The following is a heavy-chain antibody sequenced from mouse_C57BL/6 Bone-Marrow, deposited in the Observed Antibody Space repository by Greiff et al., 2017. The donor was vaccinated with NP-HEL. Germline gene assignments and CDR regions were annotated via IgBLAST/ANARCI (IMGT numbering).Heavy chain of an antibody. CDR3: TTTLLFDY. J-gene: IGHJ2*01. Sequence: DVKLVESGAELVRPGASVKLSCTASGFNIKDDYMHWVKQRPEQGLEWIGWIDPENGDTEYASKFQGKATITADTSSNTAYLQLSSLTSEDTAVYYCTTTLLFDYWGQGTTLTVSS. CDR1: GFNIKDDY. CDR2: IDPENGDT. V-gene: IGHV14-4*01. D-gene: IGHD2-10*01.